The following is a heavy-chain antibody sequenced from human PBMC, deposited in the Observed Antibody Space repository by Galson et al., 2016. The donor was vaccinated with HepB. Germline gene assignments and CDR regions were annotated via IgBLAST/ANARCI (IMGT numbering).Heavy chain of an antibody. CDR1: GFDVQTKY. CDR3: VMSNIPWYYDQ. Sequence: SLRLSCAVSGFDVQTKYIGWVRQAPEKGLEWVAIMSSGGETGYAHSVNGRFTLSRDSSRNTLNVQMNSLRDDDAAVYFCVMSNIPWYYDQWGPGTRVTVSS. V-gene: IGHV3-53*01. CDR2: MSSGGET. D-gene: IGHD2-21*01. J-gene: IGHJ4*02.